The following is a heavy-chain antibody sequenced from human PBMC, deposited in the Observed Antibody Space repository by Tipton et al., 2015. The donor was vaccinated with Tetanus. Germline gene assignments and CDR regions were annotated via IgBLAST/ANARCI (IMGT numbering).Heavy chain of an antibody. Sequence: TLSLTCTVSGDSITSSKYSWNWIRQAPGKGLEWIGEINHSGNTNHNPSLKSRVTLSVDTSKNQLSLKLHSVTAADTAMYYCVTGNFPSYYHYGRDVWGQGTTVTVSS. CDR2: INHSGNT. D-gene: IGHD1-1*01. CDR3: VTGNFPSYYHYGRDV. V-gene: IGHV4-39*07. J-gene: IGHJ6*02. CDR1: GDSITSSKYS.